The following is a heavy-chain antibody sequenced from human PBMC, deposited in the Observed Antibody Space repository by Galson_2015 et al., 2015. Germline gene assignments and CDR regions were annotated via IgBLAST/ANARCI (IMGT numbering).Heavy chain of an antibody. J-gene: IGHJ4*02. V-gene: IGHV4-31*03. Sequence: TLSLTCTVSSGSISSGGFYWSWIRQHPGKGLEWMGYIYYSGSTFYNPSLKSRLTISVDTSKSQFSLRLSSVTAADTAVYYCARYSGNGYGNYYFDYWGQGTLVTVSS. CDR3: ARYSGNGYGNYYFDY. D-gene: IGHD4-23*01. CDR1: SGSISSGGFY. CDR2: IYYSGST.